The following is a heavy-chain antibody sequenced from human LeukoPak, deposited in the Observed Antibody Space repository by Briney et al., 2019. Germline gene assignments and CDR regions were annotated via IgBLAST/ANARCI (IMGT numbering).Heavy chain of an antibody. V-gene: IGHV3-48*03. CDR1: EFTFTSYE. CDR2: ISSSGITI. J-gene: IGHJ3*02. Sequence: PGGSLRLSCAASEFTFTSYELNWVRQAPGKGLEWVSYISSSGITISYADSVKGRFTISRDNAKNSLYLQVISLRAEDTAVYYCARGPSIAARYDAFDIWGQGTMVTVSS. D-gene: IGHD6-6*01. CDR3: ARGPSIAARYDAFDI.